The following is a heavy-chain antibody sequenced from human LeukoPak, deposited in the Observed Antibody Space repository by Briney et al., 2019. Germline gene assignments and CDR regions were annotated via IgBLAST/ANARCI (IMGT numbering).Heavy chain of an antibody. CDR2: INWDGGSK. D-gene: IGHD2-2*01. CDR1: GFTFDGYG. J-gene: IGHJ4*02. CDR3: AGGDCSTTSCSYTDY. V-gene: IGHV3-20*04. Sequence: GGSLRLSCAASGFTFDGYGMSWVRQAPGKGLEWVSGINWDGGSKGYADSVKGRFTISRDNAKSSLYLQMNSLRAEDTALYYCAGGDCSTTSCSYTDYWGQGTLVTVSS.